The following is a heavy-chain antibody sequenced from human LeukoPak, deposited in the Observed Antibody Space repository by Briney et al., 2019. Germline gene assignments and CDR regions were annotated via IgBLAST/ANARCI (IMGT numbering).Heavy chain of an antibody. CDR3: ARGAAAAGTVDFDY. D-gene: IGHD6-13*01. CDR1: GYTFTSYA. J-gene: IGHJ4*02. V-gene: IGHV1-3*01. Sequence: ASVKVSCTASGYTFTSYAMHWVRQAPGQRLEWMGWINAGNGNTKYSQKFQGRVTITRDTSASTAYMELSSLRSEDTAVYYCARGAAAAGTVDFDYWGQGTLVTVSS. CDR2: INAGNGNT.